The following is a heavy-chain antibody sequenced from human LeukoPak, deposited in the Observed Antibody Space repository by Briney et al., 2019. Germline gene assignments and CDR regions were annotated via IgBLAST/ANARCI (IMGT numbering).Heavy chain of an antibody. CDR2: ISGSGGST. V-gene: IGHV3-23*01. CDR1: GFTFSSYA. J-gene: IGHJ3*02. Sequence: GGSLRLSCAASGFTFSSYAMSWVRQAPGKGLEWVSAISGSGGSTYYADSVKGRFTISRDNAKNSLYLQMNSLRAEDTAVYYCARGGFNYGDYLGAFDIWGQGTMVTVSS. CDR3: ARGGFNYGDYLGAFDI. D-gene: IGHD4-17*01.